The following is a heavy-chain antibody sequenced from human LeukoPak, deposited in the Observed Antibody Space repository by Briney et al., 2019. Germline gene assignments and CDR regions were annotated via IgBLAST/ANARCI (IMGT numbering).Heavy chain of an antibody. CDR1: GFTFSDYY. Sequence: GGSLRLSCAASGFTFSDYYMSWIRQAPGKGLEWVSSISSNISTTYYADSVKGRFTISRDNAKNSLYLQMNSLRVEDTAVYYCARDRSGYARYCGMDVWGQGTTVTVSS. V-gene: IGHV3-11*01. CDR2: ISSNISTT. CDR3: ARDRSGYARYCGMDV. J-gene: IGHJ6*02. D-gene: IGHD5-12*01.